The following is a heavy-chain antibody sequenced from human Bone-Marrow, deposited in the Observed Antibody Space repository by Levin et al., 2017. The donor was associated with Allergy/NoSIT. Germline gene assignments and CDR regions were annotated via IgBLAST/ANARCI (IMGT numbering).Heavy chain of an antibody. CDR3: AKMTVGISYYFDF. CDR2: ISGNGGST. Sequence: GGSLRLSCAASGFTFSSYAMSWVRQAPGKGLEWVSGISGNGGSTYFADSVKGRFTISRDNSKNTLFLQMNSLRAEDTAVYYCAKMTVGISYYFDFWGQGTLVTVSS. V-gene: IGHV3-23*01. D-gene: IGHD1-14*01. CDR1: GFTFSSYA. J-gene: IGHJ4*02.